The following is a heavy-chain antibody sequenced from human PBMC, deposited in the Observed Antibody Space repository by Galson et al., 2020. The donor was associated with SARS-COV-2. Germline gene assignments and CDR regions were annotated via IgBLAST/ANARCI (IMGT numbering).Heavy chain of an antibody. D-gene: IGHD6-25*01. J-gene: IGHJ4*02. V-gene: IGHV3-30*04. CDR2: ISYDGSNK. CDR3: ARDSGSQFYY. CDR1: GFTFSSYA. Sequence: QLGESLKISCAASGFTFSSYAMHWVRQAPGKGLEWVAVISYDGSNKYYADSVKGRFTISRDNSKNTLYLQMNSLRAEDTAVYYCARDSGSQFYYWGQGTLVTVSS.